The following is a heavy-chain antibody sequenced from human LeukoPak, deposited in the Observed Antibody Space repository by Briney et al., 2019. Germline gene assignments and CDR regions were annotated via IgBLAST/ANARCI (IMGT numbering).Heavy chain of an antibody. J-gene: IGHJ5*02. CDR2: IFYSGST. CDR1: VGSISNYY. V-gene: IGHV4-59*01. D-gene: IGHD1-26*01. Sequence: PSETLPLTCTLSVGSISNYYWSWIRQPPGKGLEWIGNIFYSGSTNYNPSLKSRVTISLDTSKNQFSLKLTSVSAADTAVYYWAREGGSYYHWFDPWGQGALVTVSS. CDR3: AREGGSYYHWFDP.